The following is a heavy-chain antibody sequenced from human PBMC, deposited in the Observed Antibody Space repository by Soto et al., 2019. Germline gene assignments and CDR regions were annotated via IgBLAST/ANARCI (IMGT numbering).Heavy chain of an antibody. J-gene: IGHJ4*02. CDR2: IFSNDEK. CDR3: ARMNYDTLPGYYKFDY. D-gene: IGHD3-9*01. CDR1: GFSLSNARMG. V-gene: IGHV2-26*01. Sequence: QVTLKESGPVLVKPTETLTLTCTVSGFSLSNARMGVSWIRQPPGKALEWIAHIFSNDEKSYSTSLKSRLTITKDTSKSQVVLTMTNMDPVNTATYDCARMNYDTLPGYYKFDYWGQGTLVTVSS.